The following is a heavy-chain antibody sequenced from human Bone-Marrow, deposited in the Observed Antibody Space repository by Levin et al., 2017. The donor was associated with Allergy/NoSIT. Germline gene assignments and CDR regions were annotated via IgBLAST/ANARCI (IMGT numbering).Heavy chain of an antibody. CDR2: IRGSDGHT. CDR1: GFTFSTYA. V-gene: IGHV3-23*01. CDR3: ARGIIGDVRVAHKEAFDI. Sequence: GESLKISCAASGFTFSTYAMSWVRQAPGKGLEWVSAIRGSDGHTYYADSVKGRFTISRDNSKNSLTLQMNSLRAEDTAVYYCARGIIGDVRVAHKEAFDIWGQGTMVSVSS. J-gene: IGHJ3*02. D-gene: IGHD2-8*02.